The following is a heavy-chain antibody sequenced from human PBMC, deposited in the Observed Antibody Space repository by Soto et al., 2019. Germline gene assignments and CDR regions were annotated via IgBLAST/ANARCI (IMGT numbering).Heavy chain of an antibody. J-gene: IGHJ4*02. Sequence: SETLSLTCTVSGGSISSNSYYWAWIRQPPGKGLEWIGSIYYSGTTFYSPSLKSRVTISVDTSKNQFSLKLTSVTAADTAVYYCARRVKVATIDYWGQGILVTSPQ. CDR2: IYYSGTT. CDR3: ARRVKVATIDY. CDR1: GGSISSNSYY. D-gene: IGHD5-12*01. V-gene: IGHV4-39*01.